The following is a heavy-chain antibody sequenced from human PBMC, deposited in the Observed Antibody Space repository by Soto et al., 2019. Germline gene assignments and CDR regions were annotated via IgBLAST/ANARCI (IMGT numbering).Heavy chain of an antibody. J-gene: IGHJ5*02. CDR1: GFTFSSYG. Sequence: QVQLVESGGGVVQPGRSLRLSCAASGFTFSSYGMHWVRQAPGKGLEWVAVIWYDGSNKYYADSVKGRFTISRDNSKNTLYLQMNSLRAEDTAVYYCARDTPYSSSSPTWFDPWGQGTLVTVSS. CDR3: ARDTPYSSSSPTWFDP. V-gene: IGHV3-33*01. CDR2: IWYDGSNK. D-gene: IGHD6-13*01.